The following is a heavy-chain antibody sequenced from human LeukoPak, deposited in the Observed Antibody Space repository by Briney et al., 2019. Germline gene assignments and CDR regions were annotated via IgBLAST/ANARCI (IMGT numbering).Heavy chain of an antibody. J-gene: IGHJ4*02. V-gene: IGHV4-61*02. Sequence: SETLSLTCTVSGGSISSGSYHWSWIRQPAGKGLEWIGRIYTSGSTNYNPSLKSRVTISVDTSKNQFSLKLSSVTAADTAVYYCARDSSGYLDFDYWGQGTLVTVSS. CDR1: GGSISSGSYH. CDR3: ARDSSGYLDFDY. D-gene: IGHD3-22*01. CDR2: IYTSGST.